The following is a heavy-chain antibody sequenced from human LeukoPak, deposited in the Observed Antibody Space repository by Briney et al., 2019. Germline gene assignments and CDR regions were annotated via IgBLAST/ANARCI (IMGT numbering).Heavy chain of an antibody. D-gene: IGHD2-21*02. Sequence: GASVKVSCKASGYTFTSYAMHWVHQAPGQRLEWMGWINAGDGNTKYSQEFQGRVTITRDTSASTAYMELSSLRSEDMAVYYCARDRGDYYFDYWGQGTLVTVSS. CDR1: GYTFTSYA. J-gene: IGHJ4*02. CDR3: ARDRGDYYFDY. V-gene: IGHV1-3*03. CDR2: INAGDGNT.